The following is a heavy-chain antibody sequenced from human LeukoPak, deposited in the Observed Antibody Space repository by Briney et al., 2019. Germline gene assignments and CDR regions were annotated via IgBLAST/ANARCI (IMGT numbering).Heavy chain of an antibody. CDR3: ARGLVRWLQLAY. D-gene: IGHD5-24*01. J-gene: IGHJ4*02. V-gene: IGHV1-8*01. CDR1: GYTFTSYD. CDR2: INPNSGNT. Sequence: ASVKVSCKASGYTFTSYDINWVRQATGQGLEWMGWINPNSGNTGYAQKFQGRVTMTRNTSISTAYMELSSLRSEDTAVYYCARGLVRWLQLAYWGQGTLVTVSS.